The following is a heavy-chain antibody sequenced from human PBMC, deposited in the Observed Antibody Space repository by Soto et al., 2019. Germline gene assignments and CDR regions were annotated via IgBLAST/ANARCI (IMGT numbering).Heavy chain of an antibody. Sequence: QEQLVECGGGMVQPGGSLRLSCAVSGFTLDTYGMHWVRQAAGQGLEWVAVSWHDGRHLDYADSVRGRFTVFRDDSKNTLFLEMNGLRGDDTAVYYCARDWGACTPGECYSHGFDLWGQGTLVTVSS. J-gene: IGHJ3*01. CDR2: SWHDGRHL. CDR1: GFTLDTYG. D-gene: IGHD2-21*01. CDR3: ARDWGACTPGECYSHGFDL. V-gene: IGHV3-33*01.